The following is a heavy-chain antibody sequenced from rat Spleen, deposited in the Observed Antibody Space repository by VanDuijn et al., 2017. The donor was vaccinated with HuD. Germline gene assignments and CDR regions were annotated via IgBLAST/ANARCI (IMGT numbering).Heavy chain of an antibody. CDR2: ITPDGGST. CDR1: GFTFTTYW. D-gene: IGHD1-1*01. Sequence: EVQLVESGGGLVQPGRSLKLSCAASGFTFTTYWMYWVRQAPGKGLEWVSSITPDGGSTYYRDSVKGRFTISRDNAKSTLYLQMDSLRSEDTATYYCARHRLLHLDYWGQGVMVTVSS. V-gene: IGHV5-25*01. CDR3: ARHRLLHLDY. J-gene: IGHJ2*01.